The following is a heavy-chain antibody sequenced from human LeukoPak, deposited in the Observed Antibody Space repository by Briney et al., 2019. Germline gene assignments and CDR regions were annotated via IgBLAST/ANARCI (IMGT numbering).Heavy chain of an antibody. CDR1: GFTFSDYY. J-gene: IGHJ4*02. Sequence: PGESLRLSCAASGFTFSDYYMSWIRQAPGKGLEWVSYISSSSSYTNYADSVKGRFTISRDNAKNSLYLQMNSLRAEDTAVYYCAREAGYCSSTSCYGATLDYWGQGTLVTVSS. CDR2: ISSSSSYT. CDR3: AREAGYCSSTSCYGATLDY. D-gene: IGHD2-2*01. V-gene: IGHV3-11*06.